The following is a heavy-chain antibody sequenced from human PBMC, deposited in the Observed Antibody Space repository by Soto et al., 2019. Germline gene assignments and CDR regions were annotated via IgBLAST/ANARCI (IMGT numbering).Heavy chain of an antibody. CDR1: GGSIIDYY. CDR3: ARQSGGYYYYGMDV. D-gene: IGHD1-26*01. V-gene: IGHV4-59*08. J-gene: IGHJ6*02. Sequence: SETLSLTCTVSGGSIIDYYWSWIRQPPGKGLEWIGYIYYSGTTDYSPSLKSRVTISVDTSKNQFSLKLSSVTAADSAIYYCARQSGGYYYYGMDVWGQGNTVTVSS. CDR2: IYYSGTT.